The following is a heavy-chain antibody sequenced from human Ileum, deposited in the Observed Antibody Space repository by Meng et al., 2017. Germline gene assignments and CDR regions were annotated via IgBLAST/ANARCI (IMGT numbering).Heavy chain of an antibody. V-gene: IGHV4-34*02. CDR1: GGSFSGYY. Sequence: QVRLQQGGAGLLKPSETLSLTCAVYGGSFSGYYWSWVRQSPGKGLEWIAEINHSGSSNYNPSFQSRVTISVDRPRNQFSLKLSSVTAADTGAYYCARPAGYSSDWYKYFQHWGQGTLVTVSS. CDR2: INHSGSS. D-gene: IGHD6-13*01. J-gene: IGHJ1*01. CDR3: ARPAGYSSDWYKYFQH.